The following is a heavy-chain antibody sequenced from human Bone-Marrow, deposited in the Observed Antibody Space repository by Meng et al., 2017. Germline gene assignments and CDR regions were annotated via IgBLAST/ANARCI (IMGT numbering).Heavy chain of an antibody. CDR3: ARLAYDSSGYWFDY. J-gene: IGHJ4*02. V-gene: IGHV4-34*01. CDR2: INHSGST. D-gene: IGHD3-22*01. CDR1: GGSFSGYY. Sequence: QVQVQQWGAGLLKPSETLPLTCAVYGGSFSGYYWSWIRQPPGKGLEWIGEINHSGSTNYNPYLKSRVTISVDTSKNQFSLKLSSVTAADTAVYYCARLAYDSSGYWFDYWGQGTLVTVSS.